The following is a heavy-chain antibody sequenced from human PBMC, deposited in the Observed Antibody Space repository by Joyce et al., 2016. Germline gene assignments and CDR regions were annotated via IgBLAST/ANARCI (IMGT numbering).Heavy chain of an antibody. J-gene: IGHJ3*02. V-gene: IGHV3-23*01. D-gene: IGHD2/OR15-2a*01. CDR3: AAARGFRDSFHI. CDR2: ISTSGGSI. Sequence: EVQLLESGGGLVQPGGSLRLSCAASGSSFGNYAMYWVRQAPGKGLECVSVISTSGGSIYYEDSVKGRFTVSRDNFKNTMYLQMTGLRDADTAVFYCAAARGFRDSFHIWGQGTMVTVSS. CDR1: GSSFGNYA.